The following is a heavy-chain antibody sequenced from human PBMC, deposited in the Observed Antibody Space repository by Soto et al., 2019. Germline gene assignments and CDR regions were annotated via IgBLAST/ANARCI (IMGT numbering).Heavy chain of an antibody. CDR1: GGSISSGGYY. V-gene: IGHV4-31*03. D-gene: IGHD3-16*01. CDR2: IYYSGST. CDR3: ASVSIWGAPMDV. Sequence: QVQLQESGPGLLKPSQTLSLTCTVSGGSISSGGYYWSWIRQHPGKGLEWIGYIYYSGSTYYNPSLKGRVTISVDTSKNQFSLKLSSVTAADTAVYYCASVSIWGAPMDVWGQGTTVTVSS. J-gene: IGHJ6*02.